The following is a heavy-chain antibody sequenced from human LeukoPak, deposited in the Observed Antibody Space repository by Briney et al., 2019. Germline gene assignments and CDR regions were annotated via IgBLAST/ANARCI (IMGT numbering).Heavy chain of an antibody. V-gene: IGHV3-23*01. CDR2: ISGSGSNT. J-gene: IGHJ4*02. CDR3: AKSRKGFLEWSPFDY. CDR1: GFTFSSYA. D-gene: IGHD3-3*01. Sequence: GGSLRLSCAASGFTFSSYAMSWVRQAPGKGLEWVSAISGSGSNTYYADSVKGRFTISRDNSKNTLYLQMNSLRAEDTAVYYCAKSRKGFLEWSPFDYWGQGTLVTVSS.